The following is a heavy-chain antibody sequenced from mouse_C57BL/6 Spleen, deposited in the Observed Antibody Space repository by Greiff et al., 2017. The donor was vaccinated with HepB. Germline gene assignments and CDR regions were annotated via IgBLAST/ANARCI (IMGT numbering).Heavy chain of an antibody. V-gene: IGHV3-6*01. Sequence: EVQLQESGPGLVKPSQSLSLTCSVTGYSITSGYYWNWIRQFPGNKLEWMGYISYDGSNNYNPSLNNRISITRDTSKNQFFLKLNSVTTEDTATYYCASDRDYYDYDECAMDYWGQGTSVTVSS. D-gene: IGHD2-4*01. CDR2: ISYDGSN. CDR3: ASDRDYYDYDECAMDY. J-gene: IGHJ4*01. CDR1: GYSITSGYY.